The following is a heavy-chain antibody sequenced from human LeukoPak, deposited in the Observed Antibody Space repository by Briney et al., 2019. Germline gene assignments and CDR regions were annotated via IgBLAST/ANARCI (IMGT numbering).Heavy chain of an antibody. D-gene: IGHD5-12*01. V-gene: IGHV4-39*07. CDR2: IYYSGST. Sequence: SETLSLTCTVSGGSISSSSYYWGWIRQPPGKGLEWIGSIYYSGSTYYNPSLKSRVTISVDTSKNQFSLKLSSVTAADTAVYYCARVGVTGMVATFRYWGQGTLVTVSS. CDR3: ARVGVTGMVATFRY. CDR1: GGSISSSSYY. J-gene: IGHJ4*02.